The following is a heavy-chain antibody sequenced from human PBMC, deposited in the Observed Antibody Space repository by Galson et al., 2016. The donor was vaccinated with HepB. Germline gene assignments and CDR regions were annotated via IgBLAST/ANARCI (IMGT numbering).Heavy chain of an antibody. CDR3: AASDLVGAPASVFRY. CDR2: IFYDGSA. V-gene: IGHV4-59*01. D-gene: IGHD1-26*01. Sequence: LSLTCTVSGGSISLYSWSWIRQPPGKGLEWIGYIFYDGSANYNPPLKSRVAISRDTSENQFSLKVSSVTGADTAVYYCAASDLVGAPASVFRYWGQGFLATVSS. CDR1: GGSISLYS. J-gene: IGHJ4*02.